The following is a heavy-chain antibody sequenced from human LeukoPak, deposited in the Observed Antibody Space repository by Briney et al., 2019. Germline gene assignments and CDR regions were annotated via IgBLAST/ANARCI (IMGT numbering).Heavy chain of an antibody. J-gene: IGHJ4*02. CDR2: ISGSGGST. D-gene: IGHD3-9*01. V-gene: IGHV3-23*01. CDR1: GFTFSSYA. CDR3: AKDHTYAYYDILTGYYSPYYSDY. Sequence: GGSLRLSCAASGFTFSSYAMSWVRQAPGKGLEWVSAISGSGGSTYYADSVKGRFTISRDNSKNTLYLQMNSLRAEDTAVYYCAKDHTYAYYDILTGYYSPYYSDYWGQGTLVTVSS.